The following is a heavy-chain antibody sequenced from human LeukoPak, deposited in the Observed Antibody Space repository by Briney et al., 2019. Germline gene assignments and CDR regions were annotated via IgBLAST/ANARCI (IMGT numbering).Heavy chain of an antibody. V-gene: IGHV1-2*02. CDR3: ARDEARGRFYYYYYMDV. Sequence: ASVKVSCKASGYTFTGYYMHWVRQAPGQGLEWMGWINPNSGGTNYAQKFQGRVTMTRDTSISTAYMELSRLRSDDTAVYYCARDEARGRFYYYYYMDVWGKGTTVTISS. CDR1: GYTFTGYY. D-gene: IGHD1-26*01. CDR2: INPNSGGT. J-gene: IGHJ6*03.